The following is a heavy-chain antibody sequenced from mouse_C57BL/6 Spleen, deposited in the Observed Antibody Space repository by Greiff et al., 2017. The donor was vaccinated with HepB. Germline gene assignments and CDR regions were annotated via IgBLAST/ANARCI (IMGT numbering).Heavy chain of an antibody. CDR1: GYTFTSYW. V-gene: IGHV1-7*01. CDR2: INPSSGYT. CDR3: ARSTTVERYYFDY. D-gene: IGHD1-1*01. J-gene: IGHJ2*01. Sequence: VQLQQSGAELAKPGASVKLSCKASGYTFTSYWMHWVKQRPGQGLEWIGYINPSSGYTKYNQKFKDKSTLTADKSSSTAYMQLSSLTYEDSAVYYCARSTTVERYYFDYWGQGTTLTVSS.